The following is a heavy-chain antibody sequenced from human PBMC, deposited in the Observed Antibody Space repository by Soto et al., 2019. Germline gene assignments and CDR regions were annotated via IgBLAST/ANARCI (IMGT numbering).Heavy chain of an antibody. V-gene: IGHV4-59*01. J-gene: IGHJ4*02. CDR2: TYHRGST. CDR3: ARIGGYHGPLDY. D-gene: IGHD2-15*01. Sequence: NPSETLSLTCSVSGVSISSYLWSWIRQPPGRGLEWIGYTYHRGSTNYSPSLKSRVAISLDTSENQFSLKVNSVTAADTAVYYCARIGGYHGPLDYWGQGTPVTVSS. CDR1: GVSISSYL.